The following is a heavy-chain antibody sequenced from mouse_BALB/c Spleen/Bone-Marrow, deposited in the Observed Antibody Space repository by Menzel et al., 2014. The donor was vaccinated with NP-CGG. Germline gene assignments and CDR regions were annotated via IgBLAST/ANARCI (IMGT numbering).Heavy chain of an antibody. CDR3: ARDMGLLRFDY. V-gene: IGHV7-3*02. D-gene: IGHD1-1*01. CDR2: IRNKANGYTT. CDR1: GFTFTDYY. J-gene: IGHJ2*01. Sequence: EVELQESGGGLVQPGGSLRLSCATSGFTFTDYYMSWVRQPPGKALEWLGFIRNKANGYTTEYSASVKGRFTISRDNSQSILYLQMNTLRAEDSATYYCARDMGLLRFDYWGQGTTLTASS.